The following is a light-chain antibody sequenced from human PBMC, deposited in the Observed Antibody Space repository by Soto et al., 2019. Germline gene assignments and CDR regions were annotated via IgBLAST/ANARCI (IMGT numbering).Light chain of an antibody. J-gene: IGKJ1*01. CDR1: QSVSSN. Sequence: EIVMTQSPATLSVSPGERATLSCRASQSVSSNLAWYQQKPGQAPRLLIYGASTRATAIPASFSGSGSGTELTVTISSLQTEDFEVEYWQQYNNCRKFGQGTKVEIK. V-gene: IGKV3-15*01. CDR3: QQYNNCRK. CDR2: GAS.